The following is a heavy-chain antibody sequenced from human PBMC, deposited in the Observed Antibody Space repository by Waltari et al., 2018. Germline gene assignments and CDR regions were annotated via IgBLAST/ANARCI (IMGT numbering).Heavy chain of an antibody. CDR2: IYFTGST. Sequence: QVQLQESGPGLVKPSETLSLTCTVSGGSISNHYWSWIRQPPEKGLEWIGYIYFTGSTNDNPSRKSRVTISVDTAKNQFSLKVTSVTAADTAVYYCARGGSGLNSWGQGALVTVSS. D-gene: IGHD2-15*01. CDR3: ARGGSGLNS. J-gene: IGHJ4*02. V-gene: IGHV4-59*11. CDR1: GGSISNHY.